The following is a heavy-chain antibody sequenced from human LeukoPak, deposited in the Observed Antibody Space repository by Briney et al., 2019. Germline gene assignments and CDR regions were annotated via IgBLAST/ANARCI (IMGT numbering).Heavy chain of an antibody. CDR1: GFTFSSYA. J-gene: IGHJ4*02. D-gene: IGHD6-13*01. CDR2: IKQGGSEK. Sequence: PGGSLRLSCAASGFTFSSYAMSWVRQAPGKGLEWVANIKQGGSEKYYVDSVKGRFTISRDNAKNSLYLQMNSLRAEDTAVYYCARDEAAAGTEFVDYWGQGTLVTVSS. CDR3: ARDEAAAGTEFVDY. V-gene: IGHV3-7*01.